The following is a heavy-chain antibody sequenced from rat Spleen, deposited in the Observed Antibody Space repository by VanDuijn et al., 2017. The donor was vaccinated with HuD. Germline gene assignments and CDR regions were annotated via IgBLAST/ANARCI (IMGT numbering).Heavy chain of an antibody. CDR1: GFTFSRNW. CDR2: INPDGSGT. D-gene: IGHD1-2*01. V-gene: IGHV5-35*01. Sequence: EVQLVESGGGLVQPGSPLKLSCAASGFTFSRNWLNWIRQAPGKGLEWVATINPDGSGTYYPDTVKGRFTISRDNAKSTLYLQMNRLRSEDTATYYCSRPCSRRYVMDAWGQGASVTVSS. CDR3: SRPCSRRYVMDA. J-gene: IGHJ4*01.